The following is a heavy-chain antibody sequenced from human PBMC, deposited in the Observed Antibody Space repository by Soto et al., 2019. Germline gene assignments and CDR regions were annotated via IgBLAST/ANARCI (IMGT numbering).Heavy chain of an antibody. V-gene: IGHV1-3*05. Sequence: QVQLVQSGAEEKKPGASVKVSCKASGYTFTSYAMHWVRQAPGQRLEWMGWINAGNGNTKYSQKFQGRVTITRDTFASTAHMEAGRLRSEGTAVYYWARSIFVVNCLDFWGQGTLVTVSS. J-gene: IGHJ4*02. CDR3: ARSIFVVNCLDF. D-gene: IGHD3-3*01. CDR2: INAGNGNT. CDR1: GYTFTSYA.